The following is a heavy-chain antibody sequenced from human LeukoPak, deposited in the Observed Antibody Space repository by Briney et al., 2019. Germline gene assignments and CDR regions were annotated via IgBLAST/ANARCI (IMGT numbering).Heavy chain of an antibody. Sequence: PGGSLRLSCAASGFTFSSYGMHWVRQAPGKGLEWVAFIRYDGSNKYYADSVKGRFTISRDNSKNTLYLQMNSLRAEDTAVYYCAKDSWGYSGYDCPDYWGQGTLVTVSS. V-gene: IGHV3-30*02. D-gene: IGHD5-12*01. CDR3: AKDSWGYSGYDCPDY. J-gene: IGHJ4*02. CDR1: GFTFSSYG. CDR2: IRYDGSNK.